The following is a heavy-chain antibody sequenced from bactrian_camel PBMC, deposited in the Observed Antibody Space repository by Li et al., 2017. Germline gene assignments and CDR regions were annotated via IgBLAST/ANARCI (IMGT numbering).Heavy chain of an antibody. CDR3: AVNRYCSRFECTATRIAVGCLGY. D-gene: IGHD2*01. V-gene: IGHV3S1*01. CDR1: EQSSKTTC. J-gene: IGHJ6*01. CDR2: INRGHGVP. Sequence: HVQLVESGGGSVQTGGSLILSCAASEQSSKTTCISWFRQIPGKERERVSTINRGHGVPYIADSVKGRFTPSRDDAKNTLYLQMNSLRPEDTAMYYCAVNRYCSRFECTATRIAVGCLGYWGQGTQVTVS.